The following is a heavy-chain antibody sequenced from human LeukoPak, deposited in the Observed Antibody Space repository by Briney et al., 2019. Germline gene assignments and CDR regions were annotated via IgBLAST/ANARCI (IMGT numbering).Heavy chain of an antibody. V-gene: IGHV4-59*01. Sequence: SETLSLTCTVSGGSISSYYWSWIRQPPGKGLEWIGYIYYRGSTNYNPSLKSRVTISVDTSKNQFSLKLSSVTAADTAVYYCARVEYYAIDYWGQGTLVTVSS. CDR1: GGSISSYY. D-gene: IGHD2-2*01. CDR3: ARVEYYAIDY. J-gene: IGHJ4*02. CDR2: IYYRGST.